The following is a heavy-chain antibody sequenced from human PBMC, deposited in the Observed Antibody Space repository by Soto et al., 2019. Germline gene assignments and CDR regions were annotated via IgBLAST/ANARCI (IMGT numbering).Heavy chain of an antibody. CDR2: IDVGSANA. D-gene: IGHD2-21*02. CDR1: GFTFSSSA. V-gene: IGHV1-58*01. Sequence: GASVKVSCKTSGFTFSSSAVHWVRQARGHRLQWIGWIDVGSANANYAQMLQERVTISRDMSTSTAYMELSSLRSEDTAVYYCARSIVVVTALDYWGQGTLVTVSS. J-gene: IGHJ4*02. CDR3: ARSIVVVTALDY.